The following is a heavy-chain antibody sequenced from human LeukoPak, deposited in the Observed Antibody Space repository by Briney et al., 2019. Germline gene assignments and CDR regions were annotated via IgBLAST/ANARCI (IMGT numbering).Heavy chain of an antibody. CDR3: ARVVMKAFYYYYMDV. CDR2: MNPTSGDT. CDR1: GYTFSDYD. J-gene: IGHJ6*03. V-gene: IGHV1-8*01. D-gene: IGHD2-21*01. Sequence: ASVKVPCKASGYTFSDYDVNWVRPAPGQGLEWMGWMNPTSGDTGYAQKFQGRVTMTRSMSKNTAYMELSRLRSEDTAVYFCARVVMKAFYYYYMDVWGKGTTIIISS.